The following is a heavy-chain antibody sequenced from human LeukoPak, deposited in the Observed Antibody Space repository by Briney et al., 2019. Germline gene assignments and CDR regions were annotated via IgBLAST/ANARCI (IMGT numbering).Heavy chain of an antibody. J-gene: IGHJ4*02. CDR1: GYTFTGYY. Sequence: ASVTVSCKASGYTFTGYYMHWVRQAPGQGLEWMGWINPNSGGTNYAQKFQGRVTMTRDTSISTAYMELSRLRSDDTAVYYCAREGYSSGWYEKGFDYWGQGTLVTVSS. V-gene: IGHV1-2*02. CDR3: AREGYSSGWYEKGFDY. D-gene: IGHD6-19*01. CDR2: INPNSGGT.